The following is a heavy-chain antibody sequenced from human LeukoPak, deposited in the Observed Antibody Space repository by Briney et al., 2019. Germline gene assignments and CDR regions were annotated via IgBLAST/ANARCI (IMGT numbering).Heavy chain of an antibody. D-gene: IGHD3-3*01. CDR1: GFTFSSYA. J-gene: IGHJ6*02. CDR3: VFFFKQKTAYDMDV. Sequence: GGSLRLSCSAPGFTFSSYALPWVRQAPGKGLEYVYAIRGNGGSTYYADSVRGRFTISRDNSKNTLYLQMNSLRVEDTAVYYCVFFFKQKTAYDMDVWGQGTTVTVSS. CDR2: IRGNGGST. V-gene: IGHV3-64D*06.